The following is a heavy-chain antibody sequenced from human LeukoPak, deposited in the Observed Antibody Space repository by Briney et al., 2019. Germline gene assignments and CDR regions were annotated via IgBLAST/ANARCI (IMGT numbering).Heavy chain of an antibody. D-gene: IGHD3-3*01. V-gene: IGHV1-69*05. J-gene: IGHJ6*03. CDR2: IIPIFGTA. Sequence: SVKVSCKASGGTFSSDVISWVRQAPGQGLEWMGGIIPIFGTANYAQKFQGRVTITTDESTSTAYMELSSLRSEDTAVYYCARGPLLEWLRGYYYYMDVWGKGTTVTVSS. CDR3: ARGPLLEWLRGYYYYMDV. CDR1: GGTFSSDV.